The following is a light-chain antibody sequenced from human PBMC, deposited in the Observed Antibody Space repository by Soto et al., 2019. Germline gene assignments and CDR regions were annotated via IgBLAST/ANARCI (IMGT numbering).Light chain of an antibody. CDR3: QQYNNWPFS. CDR1: QGVTTN. CDR2: DAS. Sequence: EIPMTQSPATVSVSPGARATLSCGAGQGVTTNFAWYQQKSGQSPRLLIYDASIRATGVPARFSGAGSETDFTLTISGLQSEDSAVYFCQQYNNWPFSFGQGTRLEIK. J-gene: IGKJ5*01. V-gene: IGKV3-15*01.